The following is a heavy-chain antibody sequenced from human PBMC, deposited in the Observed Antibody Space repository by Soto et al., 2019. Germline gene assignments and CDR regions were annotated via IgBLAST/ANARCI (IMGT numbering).Heavy chain of an antibody. CDR1: GFTFSNGV. J-gene: IGHJ4*02. Sequence: GGSLILSWAASGFTFSNGVMHWVRQAPGKGLEWVAVISYDGSVTYFGDSVKGRFTISRDNSQHTLFLQMSSLRAEDTAVYYCARPSEPYRAPYYFDSWGQGTLVTVSS. CDR2: ISYDGSVT. D-gene: IGHD1-1*01. V-gene: IGHV3-30*03. CDR3: ARPSEPYRAPYYFDS.